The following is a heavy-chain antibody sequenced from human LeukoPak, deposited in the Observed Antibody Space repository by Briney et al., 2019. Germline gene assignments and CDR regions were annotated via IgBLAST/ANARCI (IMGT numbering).Heavy chain of an antibody. J-gene: IGHJ3*02. V-gene: IGHV1-2*02. D-gene: IGHD2-21*02. CDR3: ARDGLYCGGDCYWSSGDAFDI. CDR1: GYTFTGYY. Sequence: ASVKVSCKASGYTFTGYYMHWVRQAPGQGLEWMGWIKPNSGGTNYAQTFQGRVTMTRDTSISTAYMELSRLRSDDTAVYYCARDGLYCGGDCYWSSGDAFDIWGQGTMVTVSS. CDR2: IKPNSGGT.